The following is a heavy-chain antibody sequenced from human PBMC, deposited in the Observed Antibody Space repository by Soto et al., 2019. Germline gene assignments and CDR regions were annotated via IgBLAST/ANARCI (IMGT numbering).Heavy chain of an antibody. CDR3: ARDTQMWSRIVVVMAAFGY. D-gene: IGHD3-22*01. CDR2: IKQDGSEK. Sequence: PGGSLRLSCAASGFTFSSYWMSWVRQAPGKGLEWVANIKQDGSEKYYVDSVKGRFTISRDNAKNSLYLQMNSLRAEDTAVYYCARDTQMWSRIVVVMAAFGYWGQGTLVTVSS. CDR1: GFTFSSYW. J-gene: IGHJ4*02. V-gene: IGHV3-7*01.